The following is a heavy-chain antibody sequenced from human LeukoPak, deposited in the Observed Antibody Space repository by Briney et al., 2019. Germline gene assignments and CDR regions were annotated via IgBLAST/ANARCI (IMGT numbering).Heavy chain of an antibody. D-gene: IGHD6-19*01. V-gene: IGHV3-30-3*01. CDR2: ISYDGSNK. J-gene: IGHJ4*02. CDR3: ARDLEIAVAAH. Sequence: PGRSLRLSCAASGFTFTGYAMLWVRQAPGKGLEWVAVISYDGSNKYYADSVKGRFTISRDNSKNTLYLQMNSLRAEDTAVYYCARDLEIAVAAHWGQGTLVTVSS. CDR1: GFTFTGYA.